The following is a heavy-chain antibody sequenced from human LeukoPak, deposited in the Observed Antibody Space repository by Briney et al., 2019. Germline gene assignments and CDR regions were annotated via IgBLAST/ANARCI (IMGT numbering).Heavy chain of an antibody. CDR3: AKDHDNTDSYYYFDS. CDR1: GFSFNAYA. V-gene: IGHV3-23*01. D-gene: IGHD3-10*01. CDR2: ITKTGRTT. Sequence: GGSLRISCAASGFSFNAYAMTWVRQAPGKGLEWVSSITKTGRTTSYTGSVKGRFTISRDNSKNTLHPQMNRLRVEDTALYFCAKDHDNTDSYYYFDSWGLGTLVTVSS. J-gene: IGHJ4*02.